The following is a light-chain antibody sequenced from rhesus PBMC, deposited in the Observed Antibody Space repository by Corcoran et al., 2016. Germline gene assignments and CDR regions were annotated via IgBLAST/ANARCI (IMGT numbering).Light chain of an antibody. CDR3: LQYSSSPFT. V-gene: IGKV1-22*01. CDR2: KAS. Sequence: DIQMTQSPSSLSASVGDTVTITCRASQSISSWLDWYQQKPGKDPKLLIYKASSLQSGVPSRFSGSASGTDFTLTISSLQPEDFATYYCLQYSSSPFTFGPWTKLDIK. CDR1: QSISSW. J-gene: IGKJ3*01.